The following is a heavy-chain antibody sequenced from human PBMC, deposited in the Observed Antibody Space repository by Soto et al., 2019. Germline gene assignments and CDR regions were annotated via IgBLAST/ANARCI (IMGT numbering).Heavy chain of an antibody. CDR1: GYTFTDYD. D-gene: IGHD2-21*02. J-gene: IGHJ4*02. CDR2: VSPGNGNA. CDR3: VVTTGY. V-gene: IGHV1-8*01. Sequence: QVQVVQSRAEVKKPGASVKVSCKTSGYTFTDYDINWVRQATGQGLEWMGWVSPGNGNAGYAPQFQGRVTMTSATSTSTVYMELSSLTSEDTAVYFCVVTTGYWGQGTMVTVSS.